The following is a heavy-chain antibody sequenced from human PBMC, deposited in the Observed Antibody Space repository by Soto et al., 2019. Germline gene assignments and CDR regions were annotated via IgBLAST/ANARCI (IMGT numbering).Heavy chain of an antibody. J-gene: IGHJ4*02. CDR1: GFSFTAFY. CDR3: AKSNSATYAHGLRLDFDY. V-gene: IGHV1-46*01. CDR2: INTGVGST. Sequence: QSGAEIKKPGASVRVSCETSGFSFTAFYMHWVRQAPGQGLEWMGVINTGVGSTGYAQRLRDRVTMTSDTSTNTLCMELDSMSSEATATYFCAKSNSATYAHGLRLDFDYWCQGALVTVSS. D-gene: IGHD2-8*01.